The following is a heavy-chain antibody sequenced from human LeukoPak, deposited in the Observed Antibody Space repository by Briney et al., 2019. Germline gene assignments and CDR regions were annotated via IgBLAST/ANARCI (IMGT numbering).Heavy chain of an antibody. CDR2: ISSSGSTI. CDR3: AREGTTGTN. Sequence: GGSLRLSCAASGFTFSSYSMNWVRQAPGKGLEWVSSISSSGSTIYYADSVKGRFTISRDNAKNSLYLQMNSLRAEDTAVYYCAREGTTGTNWGQGTLVTVSS. J-gene: IGHJ4*02. V-gene: IGHV3-21*04. D-gene: IGHD2-8*02. CDR1: GFTFSSYS.